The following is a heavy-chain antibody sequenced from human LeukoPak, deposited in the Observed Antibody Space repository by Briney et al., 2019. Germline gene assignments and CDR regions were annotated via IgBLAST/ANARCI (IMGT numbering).Heavy chain of an antibody. D-gene: IGHD1-26*01. CDR1: GFTFSSYG. Sequence: GGSLRLSCAASGFTFSSYGMHWVRQAPGKGLEWVAVISYDGSNKYYADSVKGRFTISRDNSKNTLYLQMNSLRAEDTAVYYCAKAGIVGVNYYYYYMDVWGKGTTVTVSS. V-gene: IGHV3-30*18. CDR3: AKAGIVGVNYYYYYMDV. CDR2: ISYDGSNK. J-gene: IGHJ6*03.